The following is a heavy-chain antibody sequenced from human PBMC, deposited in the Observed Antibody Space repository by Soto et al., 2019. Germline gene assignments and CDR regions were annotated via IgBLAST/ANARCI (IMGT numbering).Heavy chain of an antibody. CDR1: GVTFSSEG. V-gene: IGHV3-33*01. D-gene: IGHD3-16*01. CDR2: IWYDGSNK. CDR3: ASFFECYGDHRDLHDY. Sequence: PGGSLRLSCAASGVTFSSEGMHWVRQAPGKGLEWVAVIWYDGSNKYYADSVKGRFTISRDNSKNTLYLQMNSLRAEDTAVYYCASFFECYGDHRDLHDYRGQRSSVIVSS. J-gene: IGHJ4*02.